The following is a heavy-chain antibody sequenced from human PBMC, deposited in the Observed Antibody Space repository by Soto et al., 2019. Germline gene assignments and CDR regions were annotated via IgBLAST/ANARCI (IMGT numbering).Heavy chain of an antibody. V-gene: IGHV1-46*03. D-gene: IGHD1-1*01. CDR2: INPSGGST. CDR3: TRGGYNWNDAISDY. Sequence: QVQLVQSGAEVKKPGASVKISCMASGYTFTTYYMHWVRQAPGQGLEWMGVINPSGGSTSYAQKFQGRVTMTTDTSATTVYMELSSLRSEDTAVYYCTRGGYNWNDAISDYWGQGTLVTVSS. J-gene: IGHJ4*02. CDR1: GYTFTTYY.